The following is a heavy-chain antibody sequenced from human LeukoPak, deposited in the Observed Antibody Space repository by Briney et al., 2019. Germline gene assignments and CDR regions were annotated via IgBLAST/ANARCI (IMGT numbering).Heavy chain of an antibody. CDR3: AKDGLYYDGSEHVYYFDS. V-gene: IGHV3-23*01. CDR2: ITGHGTST. Sequence: GGSLRLSCAASGLTFSSYGMNWVRQTPGKGLEWVSSITGHGTSTYYADSVKGRFTVSRDNSKNTVSLQMNSLRAEDTALYYCAKDGLYYDGSEHVYYFDSWGQGTLVTVSS. J-gene: IGHJ4*02. D-gene: IGHD3-22*01. CDR1: GLTFSSYG.